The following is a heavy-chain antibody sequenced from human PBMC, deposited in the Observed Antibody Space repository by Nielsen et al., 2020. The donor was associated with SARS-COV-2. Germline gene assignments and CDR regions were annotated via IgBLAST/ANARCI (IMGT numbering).Heavy chain of an antibody. CDR3: AKDLVMAMTEEAPDY. D-gene: IGHD3-16*01. Sequence: GGSLSLSCAASGFTFISSGMHWVRQAPGKGLDWLSVISYDGSNKYYADSVKGRFTISRDNSKNTLYLQMNSLRAEDTAVYYCAKDLVMAMTEEAPDYWGQGTLVTVSS. J-gene: IGHJ4*02. CDR2: ISYDGSNK. V-gene: IGHV3-30*18. CDR1: GFTFISSG.